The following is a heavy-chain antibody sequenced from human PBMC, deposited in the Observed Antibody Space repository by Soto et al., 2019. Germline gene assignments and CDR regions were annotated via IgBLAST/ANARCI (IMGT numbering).Heavy chain of an antibody. CDR3: GRIVSYYDFWSGYYSSYYFDY. D-gene: IGHD3-3*01. CDR1: GGSISSYY. J-gene: IGHJ4*02. V-gene: IGHV4-59*01. Sequence: SETLSLTCTVSGGSISSYYWSWIRQPPGKGLEWIGYIYYSGSTNYNPSLKSRVTISVDTSKNQFSLKLSSVTAADTAVYYCGRIVSYYDFWSGYYSSYYFDYWGQGTLVTVSS. CDR2: IYYSGST.